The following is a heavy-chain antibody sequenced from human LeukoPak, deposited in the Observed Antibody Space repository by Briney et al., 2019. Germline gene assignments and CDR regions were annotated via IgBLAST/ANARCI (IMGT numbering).Heavy chain of an antibody. Sequence: PSETLSLTCTVSGGSISSYYWSWIRQPPGKGLEWIGYIYHSGSTYYNPSLKSRVTISVDRSKNQFSLKLSSVTAADTAVYYCARGGQLAGNYWGQGTLVTVSS. V-gene: IGHV4-59*12. CDR2: IYHSGST. CDR3: ARGGQLAGNY. D-gene: IGHD6-6*01. CDR1: GGSISSYY. J-gene: IGHJ4*02.